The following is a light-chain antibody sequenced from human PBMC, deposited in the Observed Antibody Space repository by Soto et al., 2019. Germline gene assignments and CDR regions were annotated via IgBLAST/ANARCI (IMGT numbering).Light chain of an antibody. CDR3: QSYDSSLSGSV. CDR1: SSNIGARYV. CDR2: GVN. J-gene: IGLJ1*01. V-gene: IGLV1-40*01. Sequence: QAVVTQPPSVSGAPGQRVSISCTGSSSNIGARYVVYWYQQLPGTAPKLLVSGVNDRPSGVPDRFSGSTSGTSASLAITGLQAEDEADYYCQSYDSSLSGSVFGTVTKVTVL.